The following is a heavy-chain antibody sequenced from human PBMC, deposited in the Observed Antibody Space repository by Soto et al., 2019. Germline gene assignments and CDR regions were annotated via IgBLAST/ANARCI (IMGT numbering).Heavy chain of an antibody. CDR1: GFTFSDYS. CDR3: ARGTHGYNFPDY. D-gene: IGHD5-12*01. V-gene: IGHV3-21*01. Sequence: EVQLVESGGGLVKPGGSLRLSCAASGFTFSDYSINWVRQAPGKGLEWVSSISGSSSYIDYADSVKGRFTISRDNTKNSLYLQMNRLRAEDTAVYYCARGTHGYNFPDYWGQGTLVTVSS. CDR2: ISGSSSYI. J-gene: IGHJ4*02.